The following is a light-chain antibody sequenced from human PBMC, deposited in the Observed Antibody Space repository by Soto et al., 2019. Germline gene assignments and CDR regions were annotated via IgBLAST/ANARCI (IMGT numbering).Light chain of an antibody. J-gene: IGKJ1*01. V-gene: IGKV3D-7*01. CDR3: QQYNNWPPWT. Sequence: PGERVTLSCWASQSVSSSYLTWYQQKPGQAPRLLIYGASTRATGIPARFSGSGSGTDFTLTISSLQPEDFAVYYCQQYNNWPPWTFGQGTKVDI. CDR2: GAS. CDR1: QSVSSSY.